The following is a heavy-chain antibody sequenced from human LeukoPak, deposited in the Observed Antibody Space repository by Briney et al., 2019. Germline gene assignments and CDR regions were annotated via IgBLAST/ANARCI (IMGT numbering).Heavy chain of an antibody. CDR1: GFTFDDYG. Sequence: SGGSLRLSCAASGFTFDDYGMSWVRQAPGKGLEWVSYISSSGNTIYYADSVMGRFTISRDNAKNSLYLQMNSLRAEDTAVYYCARLNGWFPPNYMDVWGKGTTVTISS. J-gene: IGHJ6*03. CDR3: ARLNGWFPPNYMDV. V-gene: IGHV3-11*01. CDR2: ISSSGNTI. D-gene: IGHD2-15*01.